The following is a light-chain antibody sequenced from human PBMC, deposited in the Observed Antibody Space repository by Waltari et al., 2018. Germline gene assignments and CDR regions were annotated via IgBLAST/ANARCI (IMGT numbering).Light chain of an antibody. J-gene: IGLJ2*01. CDR3: NSYTSRSTMI. CDR2: NVN. Sequence: QSALTQPASVSGSPGQSITISCTGSSTDIGGYDYVPWYRQDPGKAPKLIIHNVNKRPSGVSDRFSGSKSGNTASLTISGLQAEDEAHYFCNSYTSRSTMIFGGGTTLTV. V-gene: IGLV2-14*01. CDR1: STDIGGYDY.